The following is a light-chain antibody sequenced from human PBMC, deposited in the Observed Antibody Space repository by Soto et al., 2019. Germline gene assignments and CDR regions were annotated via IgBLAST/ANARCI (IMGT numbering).Light chain of an antibody. CDR1: SNDVGGYNY. V-gene: IGLV2-11*01. J-gene: IGLJ1*01. CDR2: KVG. CDR3: FSYAGSYTFV. Sequence: QSVLTQPRSVSGSPGQSVTISCTGTSNDVGGYNYVSWYQQYPGKAPKLIIYKVGTRRLGVPGRFSGSKSGNTASLTVSGLQAQAGAPYFYFSYAGSYTFVFGSGTKGTVL.